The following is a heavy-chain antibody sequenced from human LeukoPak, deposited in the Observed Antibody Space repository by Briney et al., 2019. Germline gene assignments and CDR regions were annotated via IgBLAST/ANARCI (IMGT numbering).Heavy chain of an antibody. V-gene: IGHV3-23*01. CDR3: ARALVGASFHAFDI. CDR2: ISSRGDST. CDR1: GFTFSSYA. J-gene: IGHJ3*02. Sequence: GGSLRLSCAASGFTFSSYAMSWVRQAPGKGLEWVSAISSRGDSTYYAGSVKGRFTISRDNSKNTLSLQMNSLRADDTAVYYCARALVGASFHAFDIWGQGTMVTVSS. D-gene: IGHD1-26*01.